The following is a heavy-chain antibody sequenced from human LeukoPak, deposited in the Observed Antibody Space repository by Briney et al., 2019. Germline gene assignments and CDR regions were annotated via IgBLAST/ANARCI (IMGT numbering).Heavy chain of an antibody. Sequence: KPSQTLSLTCAVSGGSISSYYWSWIRQPPGKGLEWIGYIYYSGSTNYNPSLKSRVTISVDTSKNQFSLKLSSVTAADTAVYYCARESEQGYFDYWGQGTLVTVSS. CDR3: ARESEQGYFDY. D-gene: IGHD1-14*01. CDR2: IYYSGST. V-gene: IGHV4-59*01. J-gene: IGHJ4*02. CDR1: GGSISSYY.